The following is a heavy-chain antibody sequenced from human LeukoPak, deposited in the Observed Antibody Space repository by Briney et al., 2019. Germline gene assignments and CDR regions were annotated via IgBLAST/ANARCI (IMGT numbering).Heavy chain of an antibody. V-gene: IGHV1-69*01. D-gene: IGHD2-21*01. CDR2: IIPIFATA. Sequence: SVKVSCKASGGTFSSYAISWVRQAPGQGLEWMGGIIPIFATANYAQKFQGRVTITADESTSTAYMELSSLRSEDTAVYYCWGGGWKKPFDYWGQGTLVTVSP. J-gene: IGHJ4*02. CDR3: WGGGWKKPFDY. CDR1: GGTFSSYA.